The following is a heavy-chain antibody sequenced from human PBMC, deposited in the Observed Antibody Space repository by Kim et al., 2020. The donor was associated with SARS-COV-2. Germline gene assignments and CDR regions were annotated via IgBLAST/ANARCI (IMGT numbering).Heavy chain of an antibody. J-gene: IGHJ4*02. V-gene: IGHV1-18*01. D-gene: IGHD1-7*01. CDR2: T. CDR3: ARLYNWNSLDY. Sequence: TNYAQKLQGRVTMTTDTSTSTAYMELRSLRSDDTAVYYCARLYNWNSLDYWGQGTLVTVSS.